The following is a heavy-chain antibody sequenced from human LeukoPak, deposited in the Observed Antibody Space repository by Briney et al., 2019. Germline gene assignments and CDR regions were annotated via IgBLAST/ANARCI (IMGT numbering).Heavy chain of an antibody. J-gene: IGHJ4*02. Sequence: PSETLSLTCTVSGGSISSSSYYWGWIRQPPGKGLEWIGSIYYSGSTYYNPSLKSRVTISVDTSKNQFSLKLSSVTAADTAVYYCARQIGVSIDYWGQGTLVTVSS. V-gene: IGHV4-39*01. D-gene: IGHD5/OR15-5a*01. CDR2: IYYSGST. CDR1: GGSISSSSYY. CDR3: ARQIGVSIDY.